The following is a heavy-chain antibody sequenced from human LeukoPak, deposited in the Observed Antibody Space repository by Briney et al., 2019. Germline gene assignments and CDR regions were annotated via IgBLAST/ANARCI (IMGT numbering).Heavy chain of an antibody. D-gene: IGHD5-18*01. V-gene: IGHV1-18*01. J-gene: IGHJ4*02. CDR1: GYTFTSYG. Sequence: ASVKVSCKASGYTFTSYGISWVRQAPGQGLEWMGWISAYNGNTNYAQKLQGRVTMTTDTSTSTAYMELRSLRSDDTAVYYCCGYSYGYYGYYFDYWGQGTLVTVSS. CDR3: CGYSYGYYGYYFDY. CDR2: ISAYNGNT.